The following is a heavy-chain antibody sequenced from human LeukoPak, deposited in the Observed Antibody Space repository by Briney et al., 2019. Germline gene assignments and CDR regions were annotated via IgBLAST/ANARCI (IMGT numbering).Heavy chain of an antibody. D-gene: IGHD1-26*01. Sequence: GGSLRLSCAASGFIFSNFWMSWVRQAPGKGLEWVANIKQDGSEKYYVGSVKGRFTISRDNAKNSLYLQMNSLRAEDTAVYYCARDYSVGATDYWGQGTLVTVSS. V-gene: IGHV3-7*03. CDR2: IKQDGSEK. CDR1: GFIFSNFW. J-gene: IGHJ4*02. CDR3: ARDYSVGATDY.